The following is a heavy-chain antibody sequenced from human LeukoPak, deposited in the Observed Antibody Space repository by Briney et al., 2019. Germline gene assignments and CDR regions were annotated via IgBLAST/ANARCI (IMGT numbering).Heavy chain of an antibody. D-gene: IGHD1-26*01. J-gene: IGHJ4*02. CDR2: ISGSGGST. V-gene: IGHV3-23*01. CDR1: GFTFSSYA. CDR3: AKARWELLDFDY. Sequence: GGSLRLSCAASGFTFSSYAMSWVRQAPGKGLXXXXAISGSGGSTXXXDXXXXXFTISRDNSKNTLYLQMNSLRAEDTAVYYCAKARWELLDFDYWGQGTLVTVSS.